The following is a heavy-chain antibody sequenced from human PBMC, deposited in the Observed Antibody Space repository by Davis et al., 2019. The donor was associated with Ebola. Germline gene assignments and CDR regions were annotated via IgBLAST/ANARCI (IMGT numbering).Heavy chain of an antibody. CDR2: INSDGSTT. D-gene: IGHD1-26*01. CDR3: VRGGYYFDP. V-gene: IGHV3-74*01. CDR1: RFTFSDSW. J-gene: IGHJ5*02. Sequence: GESLKISCAASRFTFSDSWMHWVRQVPGKGLEWVARINSDGSTTHYADSVKGRSTISRDNAQKSLFLQMNSLRLEDTALYYCVRGGYYFDPWGQGTLVTVSS.